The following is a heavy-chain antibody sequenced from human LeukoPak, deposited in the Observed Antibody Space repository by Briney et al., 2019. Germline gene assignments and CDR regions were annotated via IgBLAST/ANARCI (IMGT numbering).Heavy chain of an antibody. D-gene: IGHD3-3*01. Sequence: GGSLRLSCAASGFTFSSYAMSWVRQAPGKGLEWVSVIYSGGSTYYADSVKGRFTISRDNSKNTLYLQMNSLRAEDTAVYYCAITYDFWSGSYIGSFDYWGQGTLVTVSS. CDR2: IYSGGST. CDR3: AITYDFWSGSYIGSFDY. J-gene: IGHJ4*02. V-gene: IGHV3-53*01. CDR1: GFTFSSYA.